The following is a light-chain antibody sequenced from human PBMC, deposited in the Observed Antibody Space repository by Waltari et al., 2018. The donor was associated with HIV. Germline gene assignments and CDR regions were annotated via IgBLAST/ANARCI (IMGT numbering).Light chain of an antibody. CDR1: TSNIGSYS. V-gene: IGLV1-47*01. J-gene: IGLJ3*02. CDR2: RDS. Sequence: QSVLPQPPSASGTPGQRVSISCSGGTSNIGSYSVYWFQQFPGTAPKLLIRRDSERPAGVPARFSGSKAGTSASLAIRGLRSEDEADYFCAGWDDKVHGGLFGGGTKLTVL. CDR3: AGWDDKVHGGL.